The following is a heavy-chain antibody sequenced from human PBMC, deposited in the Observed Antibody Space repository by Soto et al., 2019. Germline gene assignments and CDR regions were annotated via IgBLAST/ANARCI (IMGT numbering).Heavy chain of an antibody. D-gene: IGHD2-2*01. CDR2: FYYSENT. CDR3: ARLGGYCSTTSCYGFYGMDV. CDR1: GGSISSGPYS. Sequence: QLQLQESGPGLVKPSETLSLTCTVSGGSISSGPYSWGWIRQPPGEGLEWIGTFYYSENTYYNPSLESRVTISVDTSKNQFSLKVTSVTVADTAIYYCARLGGYCSTTSCYGFYGMDVWGQGTTVIVSS. V-gene: IGHV4-39*01. J-gene: IGHJ6*02.